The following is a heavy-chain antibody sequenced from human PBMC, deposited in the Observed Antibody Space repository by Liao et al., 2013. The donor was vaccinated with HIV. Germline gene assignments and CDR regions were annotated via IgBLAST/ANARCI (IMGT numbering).Heavy chain of an antibody. CDR1: GGSFSAYY. CDR2: ISHSGST. V-gene: IGHV4-34*01. Sequence: QVQLQQWGAGLLKPSETLSLTCAVYGGSFSAYYWTWIRQSPGKGMEWIGEISHSGSTNYNPSLKSRVTISGDNSLRLKSVTAADTAIYYCAKVRQWLASGGEALHIWGHGTMVTVSS. D-gene: IGHD6-19*01. J-gene: IGHJ3*02. CDR3: AKVRQWLASGGEALHI.